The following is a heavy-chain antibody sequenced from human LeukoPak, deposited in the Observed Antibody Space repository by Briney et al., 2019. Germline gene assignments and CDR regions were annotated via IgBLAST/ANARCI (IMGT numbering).Heavy chain of an antibody. J-gene: IGHJ5*02. CDR1: GYTFTSYY. V-gene: IGHV1-46*01. Sequence: ASVKVSCKASGYTFTSYYMHWFDKAPGQGLNWMGIFNPSGGSTSYAQKFQGRVTMTRDMSTSTVYMELSSLRSEDTAVYYCARDSQQLVYRGNWFDPWGQGTLVTVSS. D-gene: IGHD6-13*01. CDR2: FNPSGGST. CDR3: ARDSQQLVYRGNWFDP.